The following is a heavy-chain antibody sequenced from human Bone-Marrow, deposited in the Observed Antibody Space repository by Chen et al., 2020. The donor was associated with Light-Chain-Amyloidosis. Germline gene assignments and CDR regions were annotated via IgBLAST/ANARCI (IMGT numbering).Heavy chain of an antibody. Sequence: EVHLEQSGPEVKKPGESLKISCKGSGYTFPNYWIGWVRQMPGKGLEWMGVIYPDDFDARYSPSFEGQVTISADKSITTAYLQWRSLKASDTAMYYCARRRDGYNFDYWGQGTLVTVSS. V-gene: IGHV5-51*01. D-gene: IGHD5-12*01. CDR3: ARRRDGYNFDY. CDR1: GYTFPNYW. CDR2: IYPDDFDA. J-gene: IGHJ4*02.